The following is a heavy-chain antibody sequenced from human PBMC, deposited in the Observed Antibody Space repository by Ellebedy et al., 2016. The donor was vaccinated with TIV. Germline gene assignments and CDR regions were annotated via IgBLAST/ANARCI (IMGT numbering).Heavy chain of an antibody. J-gene: IGHJ6*02. V-gene: IGHV4-4*02. CDR3: ARNPYCSGSSCFLDGMDV. D-gene: IGHD2-15*01. Sequence: MPSETLSLTCSVSGDSISSTNWWTWVRLPPGKGLEWIGQIYPSGSTMFNPSLKGRVTMSVAKSTNQFSLNLNSVTAADTAVYFCARNPYCSGSSCFLDGMDVWGRGTTVTVSS. CDR1: GDSISSTNW. CDR2: IYPSGST.